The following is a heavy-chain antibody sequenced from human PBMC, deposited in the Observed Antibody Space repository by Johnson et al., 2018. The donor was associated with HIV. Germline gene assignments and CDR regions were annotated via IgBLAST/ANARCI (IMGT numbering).Heavy chain of an antibody. CDR3: AKSFSEVAARPVAFDI. CDR2: ISGSGGST. Sequence: VQLVESGGDLVQPGGSLRLSCAASGFTVSSNYMSWVRQAPGKGLEWVSAISGSGGSTYYADSVKGRFTISRDNYKNTLYLQMNSLRAEETAVYYCAKSFSEVAARPVAFDIWGQGTMVTVSS. D-gene: IGHD6-6*01. V-gene: IGHV3-23*04. J-gene: IGHJ3*02. CDR1: GFTVSSNY.